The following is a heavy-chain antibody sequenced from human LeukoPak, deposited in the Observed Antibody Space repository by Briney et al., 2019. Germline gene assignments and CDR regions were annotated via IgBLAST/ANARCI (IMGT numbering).Heavy chain of an antibody. CDR3: ARGTLYRGWSYYLDF. CDR2: IFHSGST. J-gene: IGHJ4*02. CDR1: GYSISNNDN. Sequence: SETLSLTCTVSGYSISNNDNFGWIRQPPGKGLEWIGTIFHSGSTYYNPSLKSRVTISVDMSKNHFSLRLRSVTAADTAMYYCARGTLYRGWSYYLDFWGQGSQVTVSS. V-gene: IGHV4-38-2*02. D-gene: IGHD6-19*01.